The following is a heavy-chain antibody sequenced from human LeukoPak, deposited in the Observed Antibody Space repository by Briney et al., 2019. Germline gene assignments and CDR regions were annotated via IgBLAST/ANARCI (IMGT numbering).Heavy chain of an antibody. CDR1: GGTFSSYA. Sequence: ASVKVSCKASGGTFSSYAISWVRQAPGQGLEWMGRIIPIFGTANYAQKFQGGVTITTDESTSTAYMELSSLRSEDTAVYYCARDSRGEMTTVTTGAFDIWGQGTMVTVSS. J-gene: IGHJ3*02. V-gene: IGHV1-69*05. CDR2: IIPIFGTA. D-gene: IGHD4-17*01. CDR3: ARDSRGEMTTVTTGAFDI.